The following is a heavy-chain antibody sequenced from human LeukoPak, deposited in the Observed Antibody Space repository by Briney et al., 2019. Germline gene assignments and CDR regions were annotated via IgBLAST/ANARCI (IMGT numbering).Heavy chain of an antibody. CDR3: AKGEWELHYNWFDP. D-gene: IGHD1-26*01. J-gene: IGHJ5*02. CDR1: GFTFSSYG. V-gene: IGHV3-23*01. Sequence: PGGSLRLSCAASGFTFSSYGMSWVRQAPGKGLEWVSAISGSGGSTYYADSVKGRFTISRDNSKNTLYLQMNSLRAEDTAVYYCAKGEWELHYNWFDPWGQGTLVTVSS. CDR2: ISGSGGST.